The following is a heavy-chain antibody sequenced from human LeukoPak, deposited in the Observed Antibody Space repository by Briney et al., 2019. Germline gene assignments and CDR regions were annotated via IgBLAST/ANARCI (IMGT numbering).Heavy chain of an antibody. Sequence: SETLSLTCAVYGGSFSGYYWSWIRQPPGKGLEWIGEINHSGSTNYNPSLKSRVTISVDTSNNQFSLKLSSVTAADTAVYYCARVSVPAARNNWFDPWGQGTLVTVSS. CDR3: ARVSVPAARNNWFDP. CDR1: GGSFSGYY. V-gene: IGHV4-34*01. D-gene: IGHD2-2*01. J-gene: IGHJ5*02. CDR2: INHSGST.